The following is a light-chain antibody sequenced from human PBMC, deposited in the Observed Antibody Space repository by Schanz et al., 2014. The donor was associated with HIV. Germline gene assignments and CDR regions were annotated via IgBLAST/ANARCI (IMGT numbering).Light chain of an antibody. V-gene: IGLV2-14*03. J-gene: IGLJ3*02. CDR2: DVS. CDR1: SADVGAYNF. Sequence: QSALTQPASVSGSPGQSITISCTGTSADVGAYNFVSWYQQHPGKAPKVIIYDVSVRPSGVSNAFSGTKSGNTASLTISGLQAADEADYYCSSFRDTNTVVFGGGTKLTVL. CDR3: SSFRDTNTVV.